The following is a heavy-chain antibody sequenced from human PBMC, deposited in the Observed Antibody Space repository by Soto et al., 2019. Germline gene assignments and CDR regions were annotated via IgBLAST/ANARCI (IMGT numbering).Heavy chain of an antibody. D-gene: IGHD2-2*01. V-gene: IGHV1-46*01. CDR1: GYTFTGYY. Sequence: ASVRVSCKASGYTFTGYYMHWVRQAPGQGLEWMGIINPSGGTTTYAQKFQGRVTMTRDTSTSTVYMELSSLRSEDTAVYYCARGPATAPDAYWGLGTLVTVSS. CDR2: INPSGGTT. CDR3: ARGPATAPDAY. J-gene: IGHJ4*02.